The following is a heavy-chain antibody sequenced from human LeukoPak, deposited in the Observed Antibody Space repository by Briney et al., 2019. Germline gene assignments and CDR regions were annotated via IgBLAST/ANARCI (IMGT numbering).Heavy chain of an antibody. V-gene: IGHV3-30*02. J-gene: IGHJ4*02. D-gene: IGHD5/OR15-5a*01. CDR3: ARQIGVSIDY. CDR2: IRFDGSNK. Sequence: GGSLRLSCAAPRFTSGSFDMHWVRQAPPKPLEWVTFIRFDGSNKYYADSVKGRFTISRDNSKNTLFLQMSSLRPEDTAVYYCARQIGVSIDYWGQGTLVTVSS. CDR1: RFTSGSFD.